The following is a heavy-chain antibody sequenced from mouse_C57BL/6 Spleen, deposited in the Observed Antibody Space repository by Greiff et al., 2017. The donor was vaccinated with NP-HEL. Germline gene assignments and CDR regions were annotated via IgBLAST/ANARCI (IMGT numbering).Heavy chain of an antibody. J-gene: IGHJ2*01. D-gene: IGHD4-1*01. CDR1: GFTFSDYG. CDR3: ARNWDCFDY. CDR2: ISSGSRTI. V-gene: IGHV5-17*01. Sequence: EVKLMESGGGLVKPGGSLKLSCAASGFTFSDYGMHWVRQAPEKGLEWVAYISSGSRTIYYADTVKGRFTISRDNAKNTLFLQMTSLRSEDTAMYYCARNWDCFDYWGQGTTLTVSS.